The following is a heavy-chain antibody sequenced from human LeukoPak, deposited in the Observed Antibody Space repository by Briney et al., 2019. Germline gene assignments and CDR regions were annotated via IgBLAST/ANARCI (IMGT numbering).Heavy chain of an antibody. CDR3: ARVRYGSSPDAFDI. V-gene: IGHV4-4*07. CDR1: GGSISTFY. D-gene: IGHD6-6*01. CDR2: IYSSGST. J-gene: IGHJ3*02. Sequence: SETLSLTCTVSGGSISTFYWSWIRQPAGKGLEWIGRIYSSGSTNYNPSLKSRVTMSVDTSKNHFSLKLSSVTAADTAVYYCARVRYGSSPDAFDIWGLGTMVTVSS.